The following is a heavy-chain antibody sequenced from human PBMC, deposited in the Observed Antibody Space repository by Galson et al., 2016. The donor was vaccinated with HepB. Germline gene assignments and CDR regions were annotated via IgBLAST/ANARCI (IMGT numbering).Heavy chain of an antibody. CDR2: IIPIFGTA. CDR1: GGTFNRYG. D-gene: IGHD3-22*01. J-gene: IGHJ6*02. CDR3: ARDHYYDSRGHPHYYYDMDV. Sequence: SVKVSCKASGGTFNRYGISWVRQAPGQGLEWMGGIIPIFGTANYAQKSQGRVTITADESTSTAYMELSSLRSEDTAVYYCARDHYYDSRGHPHYYYDMDVWGQGTTVTVSS. V-gene: IGHV1-69*13.